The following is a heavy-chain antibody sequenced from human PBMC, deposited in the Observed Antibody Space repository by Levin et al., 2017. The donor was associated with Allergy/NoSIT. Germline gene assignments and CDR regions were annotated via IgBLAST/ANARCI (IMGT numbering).Heavy chain of an antibody. CDR2: IRGSGDAT. CDR1: GFTFSNYA. Sequence: GGSLRLSCAVSGFTFSNYAMSWVRQAPGKGLEWVSSIRGSGDATYYADSVKGRFTISRDNSKSTLYLQMNSLRGEDTAVYYCAGVAGDPNPTFDYWGQGTLVTVSS. CDR3: AGVAGDPNPTFDY. D-gene: IGHD6-19*01. J-gene: IGHJ4*02. V-gene: IGHV3-23*01.